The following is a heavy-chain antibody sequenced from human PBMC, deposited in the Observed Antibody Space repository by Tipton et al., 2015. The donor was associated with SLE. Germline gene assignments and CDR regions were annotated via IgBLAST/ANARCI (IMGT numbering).Heavy chain of an antibody. CDR2: IYHSGST. CDR1: GGSISSSSYY. J-gene: IGHJ3*02. D-gene: IGHD6-13*01. CDR3: ARDISSWFDAFDI. V-gene: IGHV4-39*07. Sequence: TLSLTCTVSGGSISSSSYYWGWIRQPPGKGLEWIGEIYHSGSTYYNPSLKSRVTISIDTSKNQFSLRLSSVTAADTAVYYCARDISSWFDAFDIWGQGTMVTVSS.